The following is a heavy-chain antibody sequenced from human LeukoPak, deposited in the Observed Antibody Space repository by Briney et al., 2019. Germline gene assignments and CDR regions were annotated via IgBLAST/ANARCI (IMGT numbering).Heavy chain of an antibody. CDR3: ARENIAVADVFDY. Sequence: QPGRSLRLSCAASGITFSNYGMHWVRQAPGKGLEWVAVISYDGSHKYYADSVKGRFTISRDTSKNTLYLQMNSLRAEDTAVYYCARENIAVADVFDYWGQGTLVTVSS. CDR1: GITFSNYG. D-gene: IGHD6-19*01. V-gene: IGHV3-30*03. CDR2: ISYDGSHK. J-gene: IGHJ4*02.